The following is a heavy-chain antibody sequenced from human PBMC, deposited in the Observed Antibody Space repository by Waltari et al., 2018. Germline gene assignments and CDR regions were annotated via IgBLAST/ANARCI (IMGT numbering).Heavy chain of an antibody. J-gene: IGHJ5*02. V-gene: IGHV1-69*12. CDR3: ARRQLGGAFDP. D-gene: IGHD3-16*01. CDR2: IIPICGTAP. CDR1: GGTFGSYA. Sequence: QVQLVQSGAEVKKPGSSVKVSCKASGGTFGSYAISWARQAPGEGLEWMGGIIPICGTAPNYAQKFQGRLTVTADESTATVYMDLSSLRSDDTAVYYCARRQLGGAFDPWGQGTLVSVSS.